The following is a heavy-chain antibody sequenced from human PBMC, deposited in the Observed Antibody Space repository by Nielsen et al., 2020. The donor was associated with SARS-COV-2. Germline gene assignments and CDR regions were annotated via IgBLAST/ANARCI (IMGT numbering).Heavy chain of an antibody. CDR3: ARFDNWNYGNDAFDL. D-gene: IGHD1-7*01. V-gene: IGHV4-38-2*02. CDR2: IYHSGST. J-gene: IGHJ3*01. CDR1: GYSISSGYY. Sequence: SETLSLTCTVSGYSISSGYYWGWIRQPPGKGLEWIGEIYHSGSTNYNPSLKSRVTISVDTSKNHFSLKLSSVTAADTAVYYCARFDNWNYGNDAFDLWGQGTMVTVSS.